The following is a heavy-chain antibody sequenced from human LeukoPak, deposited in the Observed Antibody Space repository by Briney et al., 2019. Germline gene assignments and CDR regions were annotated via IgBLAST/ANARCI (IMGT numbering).Heavy chain of an antibody. V-gene: IGHV3-30*19. Sequence: PGGSLRLSCAASGFTFSSYGMHWVRQAPGKGLEWVAVISYDGSNKYYADSVKGRFTISRDNSKNTLYLQMNSLRAEDTAVYYCAREVGYCSSTSCSGDWFDPWGQGTLVTVSS. CDR2: ISYDGSNK. D-gene: IGHD2-2*01. CDR1: GFTFSSYG. CDR3: AREVGYCSSTSCSGDWFDP. J-gene: IGHJ5*02.